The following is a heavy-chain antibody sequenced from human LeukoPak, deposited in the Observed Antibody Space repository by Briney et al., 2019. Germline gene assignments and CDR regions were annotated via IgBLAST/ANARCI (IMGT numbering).Heavy chain of an antibody. CDR2: ISSSGSTI. D-gene: IGHD6-13*01. CDR1: GFTFSSYE. CDR3: ARVVKQLVNAFDI. V-gene: IGHV3-48*03. J-gene: IGHJ3*02. Sequence: PGGSLRLSCAASGFTFSSYEMNWVRQAPGKGLEWVSYISSSGSTIYYADSVKGRFTISRDNAKNSLYLQMNSLRAEDTAVYYCARVVKQLVNAFDIWGQGTMVTVSS.